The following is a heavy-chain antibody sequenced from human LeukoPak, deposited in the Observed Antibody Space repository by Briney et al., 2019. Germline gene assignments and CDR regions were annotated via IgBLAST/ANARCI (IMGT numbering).Heavy chain of an antibody. CDR1: GFNFSHYD. D-gene: IGHD2-21*02. Sequence: PGGSLRLSCVASGFNFSHYDTHWVRQAPGKGLDWVAFIHIDGSNKYYAVSVKGRFTISRDNSKNTLYLQMNSLRTEDTAVYYCAKGDTSWGQGTLVTVTS. J-gene: IGHJ5*02. CDR2: IHIDGSNK. CDR3: AKGDTS. V-gene: IGHV3-30*02.